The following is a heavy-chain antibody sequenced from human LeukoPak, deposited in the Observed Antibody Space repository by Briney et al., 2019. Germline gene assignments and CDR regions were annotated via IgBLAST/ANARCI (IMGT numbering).Heavy chain of an antibody. CDR2: IYYSGRA. J-gene: IGHJ1*01. V-gene: IGHV4-39*01. CDR1: GDSVSRSDSY. CDR3: ARRRYYDGSGYLE. Sequence: SETLSLTCSVSGDSVSRSDSYWDWIRQPPGKGLQWIGTIYYSGRAYYSPSLKGRVTMSVDTSNNQFSLNLRSVTAADTAVYYCARRRYYDGSGYLEWGQGTLLSVSS. D-gene: IGHD3-22*01.